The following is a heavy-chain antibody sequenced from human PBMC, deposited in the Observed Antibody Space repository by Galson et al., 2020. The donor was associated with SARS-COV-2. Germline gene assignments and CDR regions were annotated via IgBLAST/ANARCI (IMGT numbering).Heavy chain of an antibody. Sequence: HGEPLKISCKTSGYTFTSYWIGWVRQMPGKGLELMGSIYPGDSDTRYSPSFQGQVSFSVDKSISTAYLQWSILEASDTAMYYCARHQGNTFSCYNWYMDGWGKGTSVTVSS. CDR2: IYPGDSDT. D-gene: IGHD1-1*01. CDR3: ARHQGNTFSCYNWYMDG. J-gene: IGHJ6*03. V-gene: IGHV5-51*01. CDR1: GYTFTSYW.